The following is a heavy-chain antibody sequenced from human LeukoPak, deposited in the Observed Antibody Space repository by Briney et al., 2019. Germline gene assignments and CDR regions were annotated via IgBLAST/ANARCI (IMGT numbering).Heavy chain of an antibody. CDR3: ARETLGGSGRPN. D-gene: IGHD3-10*01. V-gene: IGHV4-30-4*01. CDR2: IYCSGSS. CDR1: GGSISSGDYC. Sequence: KPSQTLSLTCTVSGGSISSGDYCWSWIRQPPGKGLEWIGYIYCSGSSYYNPSLKSRVTISVDTSKNQFSLKLSSVTAADTAVYYCARETLGGSGRPNWGQGTLVTVSS. J-gene: IGHJ4*02.